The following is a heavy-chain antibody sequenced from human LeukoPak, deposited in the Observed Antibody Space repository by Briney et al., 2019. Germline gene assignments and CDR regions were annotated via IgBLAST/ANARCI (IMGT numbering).Heavy chain of an antibody. D-gene: IGHD4-23*01. CDR2: INHSGST. CDR3: ARFGNSLDY. Sequence: SETLSLTCAVYGGSFSGYYWSWIRQPPGKGLEWIGEINHSGSTNYNPSLKSRVTISVDTSKNQFSLKLSSVTAADTAVYYCARFGNSLDYWGQGTLVTVSS. J-gene: IGHJ4*02. CDR1: GGSFSGYY. V-gene: IGHV4-34*01.